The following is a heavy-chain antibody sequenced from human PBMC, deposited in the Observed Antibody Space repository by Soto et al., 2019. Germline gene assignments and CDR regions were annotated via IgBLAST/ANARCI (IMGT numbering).Heavy chain of an antibody. D-gene: IGHD6-19*01. J-gene: IGHJ4*02. V-gene: IGHV6-1*01. CDR1: VDIVSSNSAA. CDR2: TYYRSKWYN. Sequence: LSQTLSLTCAISVDIVSSNSAAWNWIRQSPSRGLEWLGRTYYRSKWYNDYAVSVKSRITINPDTSKNQFSLQLNSVTPEDTAVYYCARDITGLYSSGFDYWGQGTLVTVSS. CDR3: ARDITGLYSSGFDY.